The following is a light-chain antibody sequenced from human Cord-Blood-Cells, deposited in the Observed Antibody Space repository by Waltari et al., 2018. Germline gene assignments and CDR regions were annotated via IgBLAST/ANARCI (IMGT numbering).Light chain of an antibody. J-gene: IGLJ2*01. CDR3: CSYAGSVV. Sequence: QSALTQPASVSGSPGQSITISCTGTSSDVGSYNLVSWYQQHPGKAPKLMFYGGSNRPSGVSNRFSGSKSGNTASLTISGLQAEDEADYYCCSYAGSVVFGGGTKLTVL. CDR2: GGS. V-gene: IGLV2-23*01. CDR1: SSDVGSYNL.